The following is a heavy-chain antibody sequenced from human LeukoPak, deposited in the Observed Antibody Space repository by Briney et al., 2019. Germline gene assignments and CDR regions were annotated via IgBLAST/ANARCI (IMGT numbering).Heavy chain of an antibody. CDR2: ISGSGGST. Sequence: GGSLRLSCAASGFTFSSYAMSWVRQAPGKGLEWVSAISGSGGSTYYADSVKGRFTISRDSSKNTLYLQMNSLRAEDTAVYYCATNIPTMIVVVITRLKAFDIWGQGTMVTVSS. CDR1: GFTFSSYA. V-gene: IGHV3-23*01. J-gene: IGHJ3*02. D-gene: IGHD3-22*01. CDR3: ATNIPTMIVVVITRLKAFDI.